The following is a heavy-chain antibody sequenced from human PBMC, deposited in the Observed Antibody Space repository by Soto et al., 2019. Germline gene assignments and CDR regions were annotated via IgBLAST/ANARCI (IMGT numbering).Heavy chain of an antibody. CDR2: INHSGST. CDR3: ARRTSVNWFDP. D-gene: IGHD1-1*01. CDR1: GGSFSGYC. V-gene: IGHV4-34*01. J-gene: IGHJ5*02. Sequence: TSETLSLTCAVYGGSFSGYCWTWIRQPPGTGLEWIGEINHSGSTNYNPSLKSRVTISVDTSKNQFSLKLSSVTAADTAVYYCARRTSVNWFDPWGQGTLVTVSS.